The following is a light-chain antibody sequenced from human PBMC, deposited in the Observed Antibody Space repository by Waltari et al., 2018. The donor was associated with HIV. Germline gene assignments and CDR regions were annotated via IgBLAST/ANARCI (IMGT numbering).Light chain of an antibody. CDR1: SPNIGAGND. V-gene: IGLV1-40*01. CDR2: GNN. CDR3: QSHDNSLSASRV. Sequence: QSVLTQPPSVSGAPGQRVTISCTGSSPNIGAGNDVHWYQQFPGTAPKPLIFGNNTRPSGVPDRLSGSKSGTSASLASTGLQTADEADYYCQSHDNSLSASRVFGGGTKLTVL. J-gene: IGLJ2*01.